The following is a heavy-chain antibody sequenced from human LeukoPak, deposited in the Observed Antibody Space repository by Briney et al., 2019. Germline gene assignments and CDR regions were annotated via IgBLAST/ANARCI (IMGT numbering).Heavy chain of an antibody. V-gene: IGHV3-23*01. D-gene: IGHD6-19*01. Sequence: GGSLRLSCAASGFTFTTYNMNWVRQAPGKGLEWVSAISGSGGSTYYADSVKGRFTISRDNSKNTLYLQMNSLRAEDTAVYYCAKEGYSSGWYSDWFDPWGQGTLVTVSS. CDR3: AKEGYSSGWYSDWFDP. CDR2: ISGSGGST. J-gene: IGHJ5*02. CDR1: GFTFTTYN.